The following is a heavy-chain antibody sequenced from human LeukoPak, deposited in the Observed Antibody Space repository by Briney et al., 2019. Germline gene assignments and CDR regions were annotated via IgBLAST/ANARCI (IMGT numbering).Heavy chain of an antibody. V-gene: IGHV3-66*04. Sequence: GGSLRLSCAASGFTVSSNYMSWVRQAPGKGLEWVSVIYSGGSTYYADSVKGRFTISRDNSKNTLYLHMDSLRVGDTAIYYCARQSLGASGLDHWGQGVLVTVSS. CDR3: ARQSLGASGLDH. D-gene: IGHD1-26*01. CDR1: GFTVSSNY. CDR2: IYSGGST. J-gene: IGHJ4*02.